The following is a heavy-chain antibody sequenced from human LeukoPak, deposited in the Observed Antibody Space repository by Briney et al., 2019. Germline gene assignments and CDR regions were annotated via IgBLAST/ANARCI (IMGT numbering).Heavy chain of an antibody. CDR2: IYWNDVE. D-gene: IGHD3-10*01. CDR1: GGSISSYYW. Sequence: TLSLTCTVSGGSISSYYWSWIRQPPGKALEWLALIYWNDVERYSPSLAGRLTITKDTSKNQVVLTMTNLDPVDTATYYCVHRGFTMVRGIDNWGQGILVTVSS. CDR3: VHRGFTMVRGIDN. V-gene: IGHV2-5*01. J-gene: IGHJ4*02.